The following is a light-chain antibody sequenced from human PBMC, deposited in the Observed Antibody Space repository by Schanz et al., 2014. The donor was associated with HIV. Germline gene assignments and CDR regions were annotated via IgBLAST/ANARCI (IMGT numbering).Light chain of an antibody. Sequence: SALTQPASVSGSPGQSITISCTGTSSDVGGYNYVSWYQQHPGKAPKLMIYDVSNRPSGVSNRFSGSKSGNTASLTISGRQAEYEADYYCSSYMCSRHAVFSRGTKRTLL. J-gene: IGLJ2*01. CDR3: SSYMCSRHAV. V-gene: IGLV2-14*01. CDR2: DVS. CDR1: SSDVGGYNY.